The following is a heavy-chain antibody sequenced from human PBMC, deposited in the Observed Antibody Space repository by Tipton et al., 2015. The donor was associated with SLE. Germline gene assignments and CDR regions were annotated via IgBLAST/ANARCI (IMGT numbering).Heavy chain of an antibody. Sequence: TLSLTCTVAGDSMDNYYWTWIRQPPGKGLEWIGTIYYSGNTYNNPSLKSRLSISIDKSKNQLSLKLSSVIAADTAVYFCARDGKPGIPYKYYAMDVWGQGSTVTVSS. J-gene: IGHJ6*02. V-gene: IGHV4-59*01. CDR1: GDSMDNYY. D-gene: IGHD2-2*02. CDR2: IYYSGNT. CDR3: ARDGKPGIPYKYYAMDV.